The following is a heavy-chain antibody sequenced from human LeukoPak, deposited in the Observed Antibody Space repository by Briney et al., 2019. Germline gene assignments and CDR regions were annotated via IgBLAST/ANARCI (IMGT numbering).Heavy chain of an antibody. V-gene: IGHV3-66*01. CDR3: ARARRFGEPTDY. Sequence: GGSLRLSCAASGFTFSSNYMSWVRQAPGKGLEWVSVIYSGGSTYYADSVKGRFTISRDNSKNTLYLQMNSLRAEDTAVYYCARARRFGEPTDYWGQGTLVTVSS. CDR1: GFTFSSNY. D-gene: IGHD3-10*01. CDR2: IYSGGST. J-gene: IGHJ4*02.